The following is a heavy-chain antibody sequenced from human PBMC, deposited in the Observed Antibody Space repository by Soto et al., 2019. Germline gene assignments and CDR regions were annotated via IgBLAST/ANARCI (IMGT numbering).Heavy chain of an antibody. CDR1: GFTFSSYA. J-gene: IGHJ2*01. V-gene: IGHV3-23*01. CDR3: AKLGPRPRYWCFDL. Sequence: VQLLESGGGLVQPGGSLRLSCAASGFTFSSYAMSWVRQAPGKGLMGVSAISGSGGSTYYADSVKGRFTSTRDNSKNTLYLQMNSPRAEDTAVYYCAKLGPRPRYWCFDLWGRGTLVTVSS. D-gene: IGHD3-16*01. CDR2: ISGSGGST.